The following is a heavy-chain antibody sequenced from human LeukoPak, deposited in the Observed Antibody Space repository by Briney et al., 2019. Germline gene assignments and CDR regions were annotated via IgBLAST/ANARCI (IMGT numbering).Heavy chain of an antibody. Sequence: PTGGSLRLSCAASGFTFSNYAMSWVRRAPGKGLEWVSAISGSGENAYYADSVKGRFTISRDNSKNTLYLQMNSLRAEDTAVYYCAKDSSLRMIVVYFDLWGRGTLVTVSS. J-gene: IGHJ2*01. CDR3: AKDSSLRMIVVYFDL. D-gene: IGHD3-22*01. CDR2: ISGSGENA. CDR1: GFTFSNYA. V-gene: IGHV3-23*01.